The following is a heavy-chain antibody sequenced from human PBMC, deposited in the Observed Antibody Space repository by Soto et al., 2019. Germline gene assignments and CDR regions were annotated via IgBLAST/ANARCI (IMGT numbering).Heavy chain of an antibody. D-gene: IGHD6-19*01. J-gene: IGHJ4*02. Sequence: PSETLSLTCAVYGGSVNGYYWNWIRQPPGKGLEWIGEINHTGGTHYNPSLKSRVTMTRDTSTSTVYVDLNSLRSEDTALYYCARGDSNGWHFDSWGQGTLVTVSS. CDR3: ARGDSNGWHFDS. CDR1: GGSVNGYY. CDR2: INHTGGT. V-gene: IGHV4-34*10.